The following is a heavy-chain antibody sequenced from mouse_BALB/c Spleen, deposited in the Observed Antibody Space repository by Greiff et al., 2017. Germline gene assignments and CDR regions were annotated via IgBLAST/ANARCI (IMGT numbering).Heavy chain of an antibody. CDR1: GYTFTSYY. CDR3: ARGGDVGTWFAY. V-gene: IGHV1S56*01. D-gene: IGHD1-1*02. J-gene: IGHJ3*01. Sequence: VKLMESGPELVKPGASVRISCKASGYTFTSYYIHWVKQRPGQGLEWIGWIYPGNVNTKYNEKFKGKATLTADKSSSTAYMQLSSLTSEGSAVYFCARGGDVGTWFAYWGQGTLVTVSA. CDR2: IYPGNVNT.